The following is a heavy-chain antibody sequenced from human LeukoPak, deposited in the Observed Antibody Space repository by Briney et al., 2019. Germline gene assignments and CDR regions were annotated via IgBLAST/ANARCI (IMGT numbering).Heavy chain of an antibody. Sequence: PGGSLRLSCAASGFTFSSYGMHWVRQAPGKGLEWVAVISYDGSNKYYADSVEGRFTISRDNSKNTLYLQMNSLRAEDTAVYYCAKDHLPDYHDAFDIWGQGTMVTVSS. D-gene: IGHD4/OR15-4a*01. CDR2: ISYDGSNK. V-gene: IGHV3-30*18. CDR1: GFTFSSYG. J-gene: IGHJ3*02. CDR3: AKDHLPDYHDAFDI.